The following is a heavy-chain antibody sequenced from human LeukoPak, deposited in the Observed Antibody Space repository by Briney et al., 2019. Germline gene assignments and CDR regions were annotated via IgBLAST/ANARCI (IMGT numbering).Heavy chain of an antibody. Sequence: GGSLXXSCAASGFTFSSYSMNWVRQAPGKGLEGVSSISSSSSYIYHADSVKGRFTISRDKDKNSLYLQMNSLRAEDTAVYYCARAIYDYVWGSYPPIDYWGQGTLVTVSS. CDR2: ISSSSSYI. CDR3: ARAIYDYVWGSYPPIDY. D-gene: IGHD3-16*02. CDR1: GFTFSSYS. V-gene: IGHV3-21*01. J-gene: IGHJ4*02.